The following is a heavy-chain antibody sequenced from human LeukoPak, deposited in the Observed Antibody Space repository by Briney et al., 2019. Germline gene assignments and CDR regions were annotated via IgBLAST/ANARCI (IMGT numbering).Heavy chain of an antibody. D-gene: IGHD6-13*01. V-gene: IGHV3-21*01. CDR1: GFTFSSYS. Sequence: GGSLRLSCAASGFTFSSYSMNWVRQAPGKGLEWVSSISSSSSYIYYADSVKGRFTISRDNAKNSLYLQMNSLRAEDTAVYYCARDLAAAGTLNWGQGTLVTVSS. CDR3: ARDLAAAGTLN. CDR2: ISSSSSYI. J-gene: IGHJ4*02.